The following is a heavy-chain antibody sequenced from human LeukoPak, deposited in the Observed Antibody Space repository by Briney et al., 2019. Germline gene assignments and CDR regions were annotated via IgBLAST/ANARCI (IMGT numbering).Heavy chain of an antibody. D-gene: IGHD2-21*02. Sequence: GRYLRLSCAASGSTFSSYAMRWVRQAPGKGLEGLAVISYDGSNKYYADSVKGRFTIARDNPKKTLYLQMNRLRAEDTAVYYCATACGGDCYSDYWGQGTLVTVSS. CDR1: GSTFSSYA. J-gene: IGHJ4*02. CDR2: ISYDGSNK. V-gene: IGHV3-30*04. CDR3: ATACGGDCYSDY.